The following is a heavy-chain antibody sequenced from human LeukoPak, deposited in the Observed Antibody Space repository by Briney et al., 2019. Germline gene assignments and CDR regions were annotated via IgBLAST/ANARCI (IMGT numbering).Heavy chain of an antibody. CDR2: INPNSGGT. Sequence: ASVKVSCKASGYTFTGYYMHWVRQAPGQGLEWMGWINPNSGGTNYAQKFQGRVTMTRDTSISTAYMELSRLRSDDTAVYYCARDVRIIITFGELPSTNWGQGTLVTVSS. CDR3: ARDVRIIITFGELPSTN. V-gene: IGHV1-2*02. J-gene: IGHJ4*02. CDR1: GYTFTGYY. D-gene: IGHD3-16*01.